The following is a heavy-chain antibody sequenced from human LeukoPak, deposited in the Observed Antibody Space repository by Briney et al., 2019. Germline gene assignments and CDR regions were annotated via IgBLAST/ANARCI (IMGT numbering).Heavy chain of an antibody. CDR1: GYTFTGYY. V-gene: IGHV1-2*02. CDR2: INPNSGGT. D-gene: IGHD6-19*01. Sequence: PWASAKVSCKASGYTFTGYYMHWVRQAPGQGLEWMGWINPNSGGTNYAQKFQGRVTMTGDTSISTAYMELSRLRSDDTAVYYCARDLSLAVPVQGYWGQGTLVTVSS. J-gene: IGHJ4*02. CDR3: ARDLSLAVPVQGY.